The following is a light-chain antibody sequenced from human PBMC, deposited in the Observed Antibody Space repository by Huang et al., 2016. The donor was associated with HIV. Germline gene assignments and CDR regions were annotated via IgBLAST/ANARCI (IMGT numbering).Light chain of an antibody. CDR1: ETVSEH. Sequence: EILLTQSPATLSVSPGARVTLSCRASETVSEHFAWFQQRPGQTPKRLIYGASNRATGVPPRFSGRGSGTEFGLTITNLQSEDFAIYFCHQYYTLPRTFGQGTKVEI. J-gene: IGKJ1*01. CDR3: HQYYTLPRT. CDR2: GAS. V-gene: IGKV3-15*01.